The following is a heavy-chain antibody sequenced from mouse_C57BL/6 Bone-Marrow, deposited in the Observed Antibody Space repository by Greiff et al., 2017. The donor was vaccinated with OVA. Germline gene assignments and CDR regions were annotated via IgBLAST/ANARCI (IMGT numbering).Heavy chain of an antibody. D-gene: IGHD2-3*01. Sequence: EVQLQQSGAELVRPGASVKLSCTASGFNIKDDYMHWVKQRPEQGLEWIGWIDPENGDTEYASKFQGKATITADTSSNTAYLQLSSLTSEDTAVYYCTTCYDGYFDYWGQGTTLTVS. V-gene: IGHV14-4*01. J-gene: IGHJ2*01. CDR1: GFNIKDDY. CDR2: IDPENGDT. CDR3: TTCYDGYFDY.